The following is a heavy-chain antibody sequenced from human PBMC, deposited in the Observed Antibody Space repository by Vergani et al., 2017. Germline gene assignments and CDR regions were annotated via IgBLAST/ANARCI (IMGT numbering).Heavy chain of an antibody. CDR3: ARGLPLLELRPFYDMDV. CDR1: GGSFSGYY. V-gene: IGHV4-34*01. D-gene: IGHD3-3*01. Sequence: QVQLQQWGAGLLKPSETLSLTCAVYGGSFSGYYWSWIRQPPGKGLEWIGEINHSGSTNYNPSLKSRVTISVDTSKNQFSLKLSSVTAADTAVYYCARGLPLLELRPFYDMDVWDKGPRSPSP. J-gene: IGHJ6*03. CDR2: INHSGST.